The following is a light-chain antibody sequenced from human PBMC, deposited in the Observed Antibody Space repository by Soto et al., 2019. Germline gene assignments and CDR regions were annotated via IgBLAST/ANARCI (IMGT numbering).Light chain of an antibody. Sequence: IQITKSPSSLSASVGDRVTITCLASQTVSMILNWYQHKPGQAPSLLISTASSVQSGVPARFSGSGSGTDFTLTISSLQSEDCATYYCQQCYKSPLTFGGGTKVDIK. J-gene: IGKJ4*01. CDR3: QQCYKSPLT. CDR1: QTVSMI. V-gene: IGKV1-39*01. CDR2: TAS.